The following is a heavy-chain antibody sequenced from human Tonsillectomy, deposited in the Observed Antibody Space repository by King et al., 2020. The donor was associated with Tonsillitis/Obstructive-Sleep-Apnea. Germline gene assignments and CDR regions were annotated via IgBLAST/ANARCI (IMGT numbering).Heavy chain of an antibody. Sequence: VQLQQWGAGLLKPSETLSLTCAVYGGSFSGYYWSWIRQPPGKGLEWIGEINHSRSTNYNPSLKSRVTISLDTSKNQFSLKLSSVTAADTAVYYCARGRSVYCSSTSCYAAPWFDPWGQGTLVTVSS. CDR3: ARGRSVYCSSTSCYAAPWFDP. D-gene: IGHD2-2*01. V-gene: IGHV4-34*01. CDR2: INHSRST. J-gene: IGHJ5*02. CDR1: GGSFSGYY.